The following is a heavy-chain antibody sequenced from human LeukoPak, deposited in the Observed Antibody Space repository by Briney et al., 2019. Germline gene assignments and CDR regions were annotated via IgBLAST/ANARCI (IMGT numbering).Heavy chain of an antibody. Sequence: QAGGSLRLSCAASGFTFSSYAMSWVRQAPGKGLEWASSISGNGGSTQYADSVQGRFAISRDNSKNTLYLQMNSLRAEDTAVYFCAKDPNGDYIGTFDIWGQGTMVTVSS. CDR3: AKDPNGDYIGTFDI. CDR1: GFTFSSYA. D-gene: IGHD4-17*01. CDR2: ISGNGGST. V-gene: IGHV3-23*01. J-gene: IGHJ3*02.